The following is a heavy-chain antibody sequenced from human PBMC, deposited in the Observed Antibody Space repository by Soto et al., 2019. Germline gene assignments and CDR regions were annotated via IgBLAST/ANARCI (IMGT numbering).Heavy chain of an antibody. V-gene: IGHV4-31*03. CDR3: ARFAYSNYFFDY. J-gene: IGHJ4*02. CDR1: GGSISSCGYY. CDR2: IYYSGST. D-gene: IGHD4-4*01. Sequence: QVQLQESGPGLVKPSQTLSLTCTVSGGSISSCGYYWSWIRQHPGKGLEWIGYIYYSGSTYYNPSLKSRVTISVDTSKNQFSLKLSSVTAADTAVYYCARFAYSNYFFDYWGQGTLVTVSS.